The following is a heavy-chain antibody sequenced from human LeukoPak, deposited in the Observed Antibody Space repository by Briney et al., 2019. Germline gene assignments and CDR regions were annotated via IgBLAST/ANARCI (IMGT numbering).Heavy chain of an antibody. V-gene: IGHV4-34*01. D-gene: IGHD2-2*01. J-gene: IGHJ4*02. CDR1: GGSFSGYY. Sequence: PSETLSLTCAVYGGSFSGYYWSWIRQPPGKGLEWIGEINHSGSTNYNPSLKSRVTISVDTSKNQFSLKLSSVTAADTAVYYCARATRREIVPAANGGYYFDYWGQGTLVTVSS. CDR3: ARATRREIVPAANGGYYFDY. CDR2: INHSGST.